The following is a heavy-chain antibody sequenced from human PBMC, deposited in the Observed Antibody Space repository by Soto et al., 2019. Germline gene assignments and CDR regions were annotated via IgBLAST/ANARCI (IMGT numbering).Heavy chain of an antibody. CDR2: TRNKANSYTT. Sequence: VQLVESGGGLVQPGGSLRLSCAASGFTFSDHYMDWVRQAPGKGLEWVGRTRNKANSYTTEYAASVKGRFTISRDDSKNSLYLQMNSLKTEDTAVYYCARYGDGFDPWGQGTLVTVSS. CDR1: GFTFSDHY. D-gene: IGHD3-10*01. CDR3: ARYGDGFDP. V-gene: IGHV3-72*01. J-gene: IGHJ5*02.